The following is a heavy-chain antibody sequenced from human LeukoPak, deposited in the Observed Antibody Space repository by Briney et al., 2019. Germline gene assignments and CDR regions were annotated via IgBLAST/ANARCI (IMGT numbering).Heavy chain of an antibody. J-gene: IGHJ4*02. CDR2: ISGSGGST. CDR3: AKAYYYDSSGLPYYLDY. D-gene: IGHD3-22*01. Sequence: GGSLRLSCAASGFTFSSYAMSWVRQAPGKGLEWVSAISGSGGSTYYADSVKGRFTISRDNSKNTLYLQMNSLRAEDTAVYYCAKAYYYDSSGLPYYLDYWGQGTLVTVSS. CDR1: GFTFSSYA. V-gene: IGHV3-23*01.